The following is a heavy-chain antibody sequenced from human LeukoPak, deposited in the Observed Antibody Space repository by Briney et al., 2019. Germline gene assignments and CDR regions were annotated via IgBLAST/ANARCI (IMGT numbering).Heavy chain of an antibody. CDR3: ARGLQETLAWLKALSAFDI. J-gene: IGHJ3*02. V-gene: IGHV1-18*03. CDR1: GYTFTSYG. D-gene: IGHD5-24*01. CDR2: ISAYNGNT. Sequence: ASVKVSCKASGYTFTSYGISWVRQAPGQGLEWMGWISAYNGNTNYAQKLQGRVTMSTDTSTSTGYMELRSLRSDDMAVYYCARGLQETLAWLKALSAFDIWGQGTMVTVSS.